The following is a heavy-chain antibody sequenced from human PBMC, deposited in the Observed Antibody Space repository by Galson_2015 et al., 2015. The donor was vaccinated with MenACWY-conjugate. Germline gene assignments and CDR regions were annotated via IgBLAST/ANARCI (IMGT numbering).Heavy chain of an antibody. D-gene: IGHD6-19*01. CDR2: ISSSGTTI. CDR1: AFTFSSFE. J-gene: IGHJ4*02. V-gene: IGHV3-48*03. Sequence: SLRLSCAASAFTFSSFEMNWVRQAPGKGLEWVSYISSSGTTIYYSDSVKGRSTISRDNAKNSLYLQMNSLRAEDTAVYYCARLAVPGLNWGQGTLVTVSS. CDR3: ARLAVPGLN.